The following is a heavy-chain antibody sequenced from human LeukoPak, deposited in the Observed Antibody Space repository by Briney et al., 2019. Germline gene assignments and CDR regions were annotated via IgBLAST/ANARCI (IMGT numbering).Heavy chain of an antibody. V-gene: IGHV3-74*01. CDR1: GFTSSDYW. Sequence: GGSLRLSCAASGFTSSDYWMHWVRKAPGKGLVWVSRIDSDGSSTTFADSVKGRFTISRDNAKNTLYLQMNSLRAEDTAVYYCAKEVPGSYFDYWGQGTLVTVSS. D-gene: IGHD3-10*01. CDR2: IDSDGSST. J-gene: IGHJ4*02. CDR3: AKEVPGSYFDY.